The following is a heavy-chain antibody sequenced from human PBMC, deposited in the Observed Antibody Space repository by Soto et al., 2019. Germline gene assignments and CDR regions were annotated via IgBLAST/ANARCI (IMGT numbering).Heavy chain of an antibody. D-gene: IGHD6-13*01. V-gene: IGHV3-23*01. CDR1: GFTFSSYA. CDR2: ISGSGGST. Sequence: GGSLRLSCAASGFTFSSYAMSWVRQAPGKGLEWVSAISGSGGSTYYADSVKGRFTISRDNSKNTLYLQMNSLRAEDTAVYYCAKEFLPYTQRVDAFDIWGQGTMVTVSS. CDR3: AKEFLPYTQRVDAFDI. J-gene: IGHJ3*02.